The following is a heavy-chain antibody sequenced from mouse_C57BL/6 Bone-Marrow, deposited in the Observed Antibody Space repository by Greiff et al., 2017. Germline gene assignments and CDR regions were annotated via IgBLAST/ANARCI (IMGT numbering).Heavy chain of an antibody. CDR3: ARRSRDY. CDR2: INPNNGGT. J-gene: IGHJ2*01. V-gene: IGHV1-26*01. Sequence: EVQLQQSGPELVKPGASVKISCKASGYTFTDYYMNWVKQSHGKSLEWIGDINPNNGGTSYNQKFKGKATLTVDKSSSTAYMELRSLTSEDSAVYYCARRSRDYWGQGTTLTVSS. CDR1: GYTFTDYY.